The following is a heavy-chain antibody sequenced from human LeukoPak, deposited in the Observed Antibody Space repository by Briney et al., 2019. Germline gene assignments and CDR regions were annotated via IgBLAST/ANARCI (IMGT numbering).Heavy chain of an antibody. CDR1: GFTVSSNY. CDR3: ARELWLSPRYYYYYMDV. CDR2: IYSGGGT. V-gene: IGHV3-66*02. D-gene: IGHD6-19*01. J-gene: IGHJ6*03. Sequence: GGSLRLSCAASGFTVSSNYMSWVRQAPGKGLEWVSVIYSGGGTYYADSVKGRFTISRDNSKNTLYLQMNSLRAEDAAVYYCARELWLSPRYYYYYMDVWGKGTTVTVSS.